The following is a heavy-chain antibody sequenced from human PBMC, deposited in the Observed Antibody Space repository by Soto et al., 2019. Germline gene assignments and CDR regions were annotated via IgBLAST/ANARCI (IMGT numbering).Heavy chain of an antibody. CDR2: IKGGTGNT. V-gene: IGHV1-3*01. Sequence: QVQLLQSAAELKMPGASLNLSCKTSGYNFTNCAVHWLRQAPGQRLEWLGWIKGGTGNTRFSERFQDRVTLTRYTSASTVYMELTGLKSDDTAIYYCARGAGRSPVTRAFDIWGQGTVVTVSS. J-gene: IGHJ3*02. D-gene: IGHD4-17*01. CDR3: ARGAGRSPVTRAFDI. CDR1: GYNFTNCA.